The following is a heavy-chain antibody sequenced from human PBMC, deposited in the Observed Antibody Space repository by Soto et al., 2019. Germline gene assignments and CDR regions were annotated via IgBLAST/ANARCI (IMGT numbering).Heavy chain of an antibody. CDR3: AREDAARIERWFDA. Sequence: QVQLQESGPRLVKPSQTLSLSCAVSGGSIISASYSWNWIRQSPGRGLEWIGHIYSSGSTYYNPSLKRGVSMSVDTSNTLCSLNLTSVTAADTAVYFCAREDAARIERWFDAWGQGILVTVSS. D-gene: IGHD6-6*01. J-gene: IGHJ5*02. V-gene: IGHV4-31*11. CDR1: GGSIISASYS. CDR2: IYSSGST.